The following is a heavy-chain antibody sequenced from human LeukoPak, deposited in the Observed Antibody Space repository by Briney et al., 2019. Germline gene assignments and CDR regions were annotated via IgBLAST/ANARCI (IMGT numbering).Heavy chain of an antibody. CDR1: GFTFSDYY. J-gene: IGHJ4*02. CDR3: ASSIAVAGTLDY. Sequence: PGGALTLSCPAPGFTFSDYYMGWIRRAPGKGLEWVSYISSSSSYTNYADSVKGRFTISRDNAKNSLYLQMNSLRAEDTAVYYCASSIAVAGTLDYWGQGTLVTVSS. D-gene: IGHD6-19*01. V-gene: IGHV3-11*03. CDR2: ISSSSSYT.